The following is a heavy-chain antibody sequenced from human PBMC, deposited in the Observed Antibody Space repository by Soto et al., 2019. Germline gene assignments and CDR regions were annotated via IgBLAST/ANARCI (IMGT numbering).Heavy chain of an antibody. D-gene: IGHD6-19*01. CDR3: ARQGGIAVAGTLSYPYNWFDP. CDR2: IYYSGST. V-gene: IGHV4-59*08. CDR1: GGSISSYY. J-gene: IGHJ5*02. Sequence: QVQLQESGPGLVKPSETLSLTCTVSGGSISSYYWSWIRQPPGKGLEWIGYIYYSGSTNYNPSLKSRVTISVDTSKNQFSLKLSSVTAADTAVYYCARQGGIAVAGTLSYPYNWFDPWGQGTLVTVSS.